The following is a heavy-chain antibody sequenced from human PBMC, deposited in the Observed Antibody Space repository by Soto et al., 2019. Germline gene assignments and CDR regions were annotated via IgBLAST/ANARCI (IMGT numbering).Heavy chain of an antibody. J-gene: IGHJ4*02. V-gene: IGHV3-30-3*01. CDR2: ISYDGSNK. Sequence: QVQLVESGGGVVQPGRSLRLSCAASGFTFSSYAMHWVRQAPGKGLEWVAVISYDGSNKYYADSVKGRFTISRDNSKNLLYLKMNSLRVGDRVVYYGASDSLGNGYGCGYWGQGTLVTVSS. CDR3: ASDSLGNGYGCGY. CDR1: GFTFSSYA. D-gene: IGHD3-10*01.